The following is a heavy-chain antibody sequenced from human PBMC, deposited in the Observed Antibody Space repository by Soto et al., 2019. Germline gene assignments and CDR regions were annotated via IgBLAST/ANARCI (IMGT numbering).Heavy chain of an antibody. Sequence: GGSLRLSCSASGFTFSIYAMHWVRQAPGKGLEYVSSISTNGGSTHYADYVKGRFTISRDNSKNTQYLQMSSLRADDTAVYYCVKGEYYYDSSGYYPFDYWGQGT. CDR1: GFTFSIYA. D-gene: IGHD3-22*01. CDR3: VKGEYYYDSSGYYPFDY. CDR2: ISTNGGST. V-gene: IGHV3-64D*06. J-gene: IGHJ4*02.